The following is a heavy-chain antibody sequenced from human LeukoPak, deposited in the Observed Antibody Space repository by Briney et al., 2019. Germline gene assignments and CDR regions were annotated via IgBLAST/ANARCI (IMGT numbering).Heavy chain of an antibody. J-gene: IGHJ4*02. CDR3: AKRPDCSTTNCFRFEY. CDR1: GFTFSTYA. Sequence: GGSLRLSCAASGFTFSTYAMSWVRQAPGKGLEWVSSISGSGGSTYYADSVKGRFTISRDNSKNTLCLQMNSLRAEDTAVYYCAKRPDCSTTNCFRFEYWGQGTLVTVSS. D-gene: IGHD2-2*01. V-gene: IGHV3-23*01. CDR2: ISGSGGST.